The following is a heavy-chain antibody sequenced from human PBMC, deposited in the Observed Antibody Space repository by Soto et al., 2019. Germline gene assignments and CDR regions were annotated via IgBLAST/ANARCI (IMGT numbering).Heavy chain of an antibody. CDR2: ISPYNGNT. Sequence: QVQVVQSGVEVQKPGASVKVSWKASGYTFTSYVINWLRQAPGQGLEWMGWISPYNGNTNYGQKLQGRVTMTTDTSTSIAYMELRSLRSDDTAVYYCAREGGVWGSFRYFDYWGQGTLVTVSS. V-gene: IGHV1-18*04. CDR1: GYTFTSYV. J-gene: IGHJ4*02. CDR3: AREGGVWGSFRYFDY. D-gene: IGHD3-16*02.